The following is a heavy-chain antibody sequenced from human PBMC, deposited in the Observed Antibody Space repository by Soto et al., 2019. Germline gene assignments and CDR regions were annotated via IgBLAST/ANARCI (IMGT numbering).Heavy chain of an antibody. D-gene: IGHD4-17*01. V-gene: IGHV3-74*01. CDR2: INSDGSHT. CDR1: GFTFFAYW. Sequence: EVQLVESGGGLVQPGGSLRLSCAASGFTFFAYWMHWVRQVPGKGLVWVSRINSDGSHTSYSDSVRGRFTISRDNTTNTVYLQMNSLTAEDTAVYYCAKEGYDGDSAGENWFFSWGHGSLVTVSS. CDR3: AKEGYDGDSAGENWFFS. J-gene: IGHJ5*01.